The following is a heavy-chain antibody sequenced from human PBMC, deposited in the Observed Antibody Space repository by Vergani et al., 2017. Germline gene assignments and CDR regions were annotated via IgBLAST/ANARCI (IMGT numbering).Heavy chain of an antibody. Sequence: EVQLLESGGGLVQPGGSLRLSCAASGFTFSSYAMSWVRQAPGKGLEWVSAISGSGGSTYYADSVKGRFTISRDNSKNTLYLQMNSLRAEDTAVYYCARSHLGELSFGGFDYWGQGTLVTVSS. J-gene: IGHJ4*02. CDR3: ARSHLGELSFGGFDY. CDR1: GFTFSSYA. D-gene: IGHD3-16*02. CDR2: ISGSGGST. V-gene: IGHV3-23*01.